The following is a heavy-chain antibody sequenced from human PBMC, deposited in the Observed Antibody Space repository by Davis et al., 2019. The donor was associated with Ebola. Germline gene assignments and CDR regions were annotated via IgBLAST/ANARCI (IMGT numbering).Heavy chain of an antibody. D-gene: IGHD3-10*01. CDR1: AFSFSAYS. CDR2: ISSSSSYI. Sequence: PGGSLRLSCAASAFSFSAYSMNWVRQAPGKGLEWVSSISSSSSYIYYADSVKGRFTISRDNAKNSLYLQMNSLRAEDTAVYYCARRVWYYGMDVWGKGTTVTVSS. J-gene: IGHJ6*04. CDR3: ARRVWYYGMDV. V-gene: IGHV3-21*04.